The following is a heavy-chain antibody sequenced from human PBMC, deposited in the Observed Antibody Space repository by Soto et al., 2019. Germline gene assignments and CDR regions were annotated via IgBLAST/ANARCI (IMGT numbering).Heavy chain of an antibody. V-gene: IGHV4-59*01. CDR3: GRGGTFRTFDY. D-gene: IGHD3-16*01. CDR1: GGSINNYY. Sequence: SETLSLTCTVSGGSINNYYWSWIRQPPGKGLEWIGYIYYSGNTNYNPSLKSRVTISVDTSKNQFSLKLSSATAADTAVYYCGRGGTFRTFDYWGQGTLVTVSS. CDR2: IYYSGNT. J-gene: IGHJ4*02.